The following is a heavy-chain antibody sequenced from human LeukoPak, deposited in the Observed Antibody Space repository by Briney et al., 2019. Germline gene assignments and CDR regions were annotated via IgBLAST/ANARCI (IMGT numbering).Heavy chain of an antibody. J-gene: IGHJ4*02. CDR1: GFTFSSYA. D-gene: IGHD2-15*01. Sequence: PGGSLRLSCAASGFTFSSYAMHWVRQAPGKGLEWVAVISYDGSNKYYADSVKGRFTISRDNSKNTLYLQMNSLRAEDTALYYCARSLDTGYCSGGSCYLTVYYFDYWGQGTLVTVSS. CDR2: ISYDGSNK. V-gene: IGHV3-30*04. CDR3: ARSLDTGYCSGGSCYLTVYYFDY.